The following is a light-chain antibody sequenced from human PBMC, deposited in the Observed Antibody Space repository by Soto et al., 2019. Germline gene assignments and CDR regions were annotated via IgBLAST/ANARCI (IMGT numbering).Light chain of an antibody. CDR3: SSYTSTSTSYV. CDR1: SSDVGRYNY. Sequence: QPVLAQPASVSGSPGQSISISCTGTSSDVGRYNYVSWYQHHPGKAPKLMIYDVSNRPSGVSNRFSGSKSGNTASLTISGLQAEDEAEYYCSSYTSTSTSYVFGTGTKVTVL. CDR2: DVS. V-gene: IGLV2-14*03. J-gene: IGLJ1*01.